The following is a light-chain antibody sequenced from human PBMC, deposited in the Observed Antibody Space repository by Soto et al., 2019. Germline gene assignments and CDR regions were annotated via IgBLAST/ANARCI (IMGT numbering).Light chain of an antibody. V-gene: IGKV3-20*01. Sequence: EVVLTQSPGTLSLSPGERATLSCRASQNVRNNYLSWYQHKPGQAPRLLIYVASSRATGVPDRFSGSGSGTDFTLTITRLEPEDSAVYYCQQFGGSPRLSFGGGTKV. CDR3: QQFGGSPRLS. J-gene: IGKJ4*01. CDR2: VAS. CDR1: QNVRNNY.